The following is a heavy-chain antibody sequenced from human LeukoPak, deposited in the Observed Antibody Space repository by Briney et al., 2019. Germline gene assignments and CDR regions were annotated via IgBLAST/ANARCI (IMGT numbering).Heavy chain of an antibody. CDR2: ISWNSGSI. V-gene: IGHV3-9*01. CDR3: AEGGARLGYDFWSGYHDY. J-gene: IGHJ4*02. Sequence: GGSLRLSCAASGFTFDDYAMHWVRQAPGKGLEWVSGISWNSGSIGYADSVKGRFTISRDNAKNSLYLQMNSLRAEDTALYYCAEGGARLGYDFWSGYHDYWGQGTLVTVSS. D-gene: IGHD3-3*01. CDR1: GFTFDDYA.